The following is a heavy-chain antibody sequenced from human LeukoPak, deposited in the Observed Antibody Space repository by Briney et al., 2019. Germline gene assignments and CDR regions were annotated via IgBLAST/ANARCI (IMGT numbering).Heavy chain of an antibody. CDR3: ARQYASGSYHDY. D-gene: IGHD3-10*01. CDR1: GGSFSGYY. Sequence: SETLSLTCAVYGGSFSGYYWSWIRQPPGKGLEWIGEINHSGSTNYNPSLKSRVTISVDTSKNQFSLRLSSVTAADTAVYYCARQYASGSYHDYWGQGALVTVSS. V-gene: IGHV4-34*01. J-gene: IGHJ4*02. CDR2: INHSGST.